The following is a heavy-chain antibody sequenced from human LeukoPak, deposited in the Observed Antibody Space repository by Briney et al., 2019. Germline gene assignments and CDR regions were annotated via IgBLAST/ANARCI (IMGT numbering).Heavy chain of an antibody. Sequence: GGSLRLSCAASGFTFSSYGMHWARQTPGKGLEWVAVIWDDGSSKYYGDSVKGRFTISRDNSKNTLYLQMNSLRAENTAVYYCAKPTRGSGSFLIDFWGQGTLVTVSS. CDR3: AKPTRGSGSFLIDF. CDR1: GFTFSSYG. J-gene: IGHJ4*02. CDR2: IWDDGSSK. V-gene: IGHV3-33*06. D-gene: IGHD1-26*01.